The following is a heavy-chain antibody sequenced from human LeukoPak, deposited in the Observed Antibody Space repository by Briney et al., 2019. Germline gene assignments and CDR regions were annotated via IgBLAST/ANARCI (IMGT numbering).Heavy chain of an antibody. CDR1: GFTFSSYG. CDR3: AKDLVVAASRYFDY. V-gene: IGHV3-30*02. Sequence: PGGSLRLSCAASGFTFSSYGMHWVRQAPGKGLEWVAFIRYDGSNKYYADSVKGRFTISRDNPKNTLYLQMNSLRAEDTAVYYCAKDLVVAASRYFDYWGQGTLVTVSS. J-gene: IGHJ4*02. D-gene: IGHD2-15*01. CDR2: IRYDGSNK.